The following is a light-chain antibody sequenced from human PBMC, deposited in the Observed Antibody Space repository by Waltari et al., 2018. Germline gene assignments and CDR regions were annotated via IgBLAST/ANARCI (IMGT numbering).Light chain of an antibody. Sequence: EIVWTQSPGTMSLSPGERATLACRASQSVSRSLAWYQQKPGQAPRLLIFGTSSRATGMPDRFSGSGSGTDFSLTISRLEPEDFAVYYCQHYVTLPATFGQGTKVEVK. CDR2: GTS. J-gene: IGKJ1*01. CDR1: QSVSRS. V-gene: IGKV3-20*01. CDR3: QHYVTLPAT.